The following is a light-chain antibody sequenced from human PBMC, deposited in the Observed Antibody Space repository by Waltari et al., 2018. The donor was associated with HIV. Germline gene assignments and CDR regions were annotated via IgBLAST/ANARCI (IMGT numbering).Light chain of an antibody. Sequence: QSVLTQPPSVSGAPGQRVTISCTGSSPNIRAGYDVHWYQHFPGTAPKLLIFGDSNRPSGVPDRFSGSKSGTSASLAITGLQAEDEADYYCQSYDTGLVFGGGTKLTVL. CDR1: SPNIRAGYD. CDR3: QSYDTGLV. V-gene: IGLV1-40*01. J-gene: IGLJ2*01. CDR2: GDS.